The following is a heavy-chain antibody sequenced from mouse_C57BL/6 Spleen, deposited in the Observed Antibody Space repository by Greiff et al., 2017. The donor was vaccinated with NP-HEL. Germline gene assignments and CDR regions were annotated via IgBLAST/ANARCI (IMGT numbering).Heavy chain of an antibody. V-gene: IGHV1-81*01. CDR2: IYPRSGNT. J-gene: IGHJ4*01. Sequence: VQLQQSGAELARPGASVKLSCKASGYTFTSYGISWVKQRTGQGLEWIGEIYPRSGNTYYNEKFKGKATLTADKSSSTAYMKLRSLTSEDSAVDFCARRTVVPYAMDYWGQGTSVTVSS. D-gene: IGHD1-1*01. CDR3: ARRTVVPYAMDY. CDR1: GYTFTSYG.